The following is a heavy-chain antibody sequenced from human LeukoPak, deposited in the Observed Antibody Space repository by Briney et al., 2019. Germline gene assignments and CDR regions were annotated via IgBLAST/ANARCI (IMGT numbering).Heavy chain of an antibody. V-gene: IGHV4-31*03. Sequence: SQTLSLTCTVSGCSISSGGYYWSWIRQHPGKGLEWIGYIYYSGSNYYNPSLKSRVTISVDTSKNQFSLKLSSVTAADTAVYYCAREGAYRSSSADYWGQGTLVTVSS. CDR3: AREGAYRSSSADY. CDR2: IYYSGSN. CDR1: GCSISSGGYY. D-gene: IGHD6-13*01. J-gene: IGHJ4*02.